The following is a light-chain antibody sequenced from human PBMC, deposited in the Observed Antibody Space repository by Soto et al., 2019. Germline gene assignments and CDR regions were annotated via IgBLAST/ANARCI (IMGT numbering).Light chain of an antibody. CDR1: SSNIGAGYD. Sequence: QSVLTQPPSVSGAPGQRVTISCTGSSSNIGAGYDVHWYQQLPGTAPKLLIYRNNNRPTGVPDRFYGTQTGTSAALAITGLEAEDEADYYRQSYASSLRGRVFGGGTKLTVL. CDR2: RNN. J-gene: IGLJ3*02. V-gene: IGLV1-40*01. CDR3: QSYASSLRGRV.